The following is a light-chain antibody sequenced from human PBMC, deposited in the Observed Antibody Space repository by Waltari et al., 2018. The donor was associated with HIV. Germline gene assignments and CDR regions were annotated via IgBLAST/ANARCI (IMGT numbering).Light chain of an antibody. CDR3: LSWDDSLRVWV. V-gene: IGLV1-47*01. J-gene: IGLJ3*02. CDR1: SSNIGSNY. Sequence: QSVVTQPPSASGTPGQRVTISCSGSSSNIGSNYVYCYQQLPGTAPKLLIHRNNQRPSGVPDRFSASKSGTSASLAISGLRSEDEADYYCLSWDDSLRVWVFGGGTKVTVL. CDR2: RNN.